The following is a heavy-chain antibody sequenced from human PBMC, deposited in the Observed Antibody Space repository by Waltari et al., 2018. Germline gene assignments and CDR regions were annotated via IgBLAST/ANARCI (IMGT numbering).Heavy chain of an antibody. CDR2: IWYDGSNK. CDR3: AREELITMVRGGYGY. D-gene: IGHD3-10*01. CDR1: GFTFSSYG. J-gene: IGHJ4*02. V-gene: IGHV3-33*01. Sequence: QVQLVESGGGVVQPGRSLRLSCAASGFTFSSYGMHWVRQAPGKGLEWVAVIWYDGSNKYYAESVKGRFTSSRDNSKNTLYLQMNSLRAEDTAVYYCAREELITMVRGGYGYWGQGTLVTVSS.